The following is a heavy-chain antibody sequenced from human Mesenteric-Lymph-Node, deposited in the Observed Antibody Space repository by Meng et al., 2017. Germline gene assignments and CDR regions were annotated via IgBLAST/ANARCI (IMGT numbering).Heavy chain of an antibody. CDR3: ARQSGYFDY. CDR1: GGSIRSYY. D-gene: IGHD3-10*01. J-gene: IGHJ4*02. CDR2: IYYSGST. V-gene: IGHV4-59*08. Sequence: GPLEGPGPLLVKPSDTLSLTCTFSGGSIRSYYWSWIRQPPGKGLEWIGHIYYSGSTNYNPSLKSRVTISVDTSKNQFSLKLSSVTATDTAVYYCARQSGYFDYWGQGTLVTVSS.